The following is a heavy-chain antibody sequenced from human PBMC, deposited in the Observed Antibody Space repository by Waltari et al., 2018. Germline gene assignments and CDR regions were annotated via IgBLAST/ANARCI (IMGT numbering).Heavy chain of an antibody. CDR3: AHKAVYFDY. V-gene: IGHV2-5*02. J-gene: IGHJ4*02. CDR1: GFSISSRGLG. Sequence: QITLKESGPTLVKPKQTLTLTCTFSGFSISSRGLGVGWFRQPQGKALEWLALIYWDYDKRDSPSLKSRLTITKDSSKNQVLLTMTNMDPVNTATYFCAHKAVYFDYGGQGTLVTVSS. CDR2: IYWDYDK.